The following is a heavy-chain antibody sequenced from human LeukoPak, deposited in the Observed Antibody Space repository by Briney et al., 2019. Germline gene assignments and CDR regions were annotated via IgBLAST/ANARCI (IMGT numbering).Heavy chain of an antibody. D-gene: IGHD3-22*01. CDR2: IYPGDSDT. CDR3: ARRPYESKGYYFDF. V-gene: IGHV5-51*01. J-gene: IGHJ4*02. Sequence: GESLKISCGGSGYSFTNYWIAWVRPMPGKGLEWMGIIYPGDSDTRYSPSFQGQVTISADKSISTAYLQWTSLKASDTAIYYCARRPYESKGYYFDFWGQGTLVTVSS. CDR1: GYSFTNYW.